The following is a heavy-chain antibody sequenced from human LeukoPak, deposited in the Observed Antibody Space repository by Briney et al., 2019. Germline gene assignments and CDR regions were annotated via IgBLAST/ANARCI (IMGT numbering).Heavy chain of an antibody. D-gene: IGHD2-21*01. CDR2: MNPSSGNT. CDR1: GYTFTSYD. Sequence: GASVKVSCKASGYTFTSYDINWVRQATGQGLEWMGWMNPSSGNTGYAQKFQGRVTITRNTSISTAYMELSSRRSEDTAVYYCARGDIHVVALYYFDYWGQGTLVTVSS. V-gene: IGHV1-8*03. J-gene: IGHJ4*02. CDR3: ARGDIHVVALYYFDY.